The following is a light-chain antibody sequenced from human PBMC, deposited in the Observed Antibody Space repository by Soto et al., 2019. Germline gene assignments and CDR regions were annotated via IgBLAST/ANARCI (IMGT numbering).Light chain of an antibody. CDR1: SSDFGSYNR. Sequence: QSPLTQPPSVSVSPGQSDTISCTGTSSDFGSYNRVSWYQRLPGTAPKLMIYEITNRPSGVSDRFSGSKSGNTASLTISGLQAEDEAEYYCSLYASDSTYVFGTGTKVTVL. CDR2: EIT. J-gene: IGLJ1*01. CDR3: SLYASDSTYV. V-gene: IGLV2-18*01.